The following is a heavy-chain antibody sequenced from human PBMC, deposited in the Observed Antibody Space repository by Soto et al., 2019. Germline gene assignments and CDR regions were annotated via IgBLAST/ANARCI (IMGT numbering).Heavy chain of an antibody. CDR2: IDGSGGIT. D-gene: IGHD6-19*01. CDR1: GFTFGTTD. Sequence: QLLQSGGGLVQPGGSLTLSCAASGFTFGTTDMSWVRQAPGEGLEWVSTIDGSGGITYYADSVKGRFTISRDNSKNTVDRQMNSLRGHDTALYYCLKNSGWFNIWGQGALVTVSS. V-gene: IGHV3-23*01. J-gene: IGHJ4*02. CDR3: LKNSGWFNI.